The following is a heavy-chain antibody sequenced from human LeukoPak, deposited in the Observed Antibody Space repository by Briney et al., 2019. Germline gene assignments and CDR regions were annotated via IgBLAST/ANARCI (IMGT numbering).Heavy chain of an antibody. CDR1: GFTFSNAW. J-gene: IGHJ4*02. Sequence: GGSLRLSCAASGFTFSNAWMNWVRQAPGKGLEWVSAISGSGGSTYYADSVKGRFTISRDNSKNTLYLQMNSLRAEDTAVYYCAKAYFYETSGYYYPLYFDFWSQGTLVTVSS. CDR2: ISGSGGST. D-gene: IGHD3-22*01. V-gene: IGHV3-23*01. CDR3: AKAYFYETSGYYYPLYFDF.